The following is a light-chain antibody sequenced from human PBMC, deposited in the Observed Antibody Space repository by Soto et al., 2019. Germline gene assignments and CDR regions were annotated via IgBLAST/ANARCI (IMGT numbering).Light chain of an antibody. V-gene: IGLV1-47*02. CDR1: TSIIGSNF. CDR2: SDS. J-gene: IGLJ3*02. CDR3: ATWDASLSGRV. Sequence: QSVLTQPPSASGTPGQRVTLYCSGSTSIIGSNFVFWYQQLPGTAPKLLIYSDSQRPSGVPDRVSGSKSGTSASLDISGLRSEDEADYYCATWDASLSGRVFGGGTKVTVL.